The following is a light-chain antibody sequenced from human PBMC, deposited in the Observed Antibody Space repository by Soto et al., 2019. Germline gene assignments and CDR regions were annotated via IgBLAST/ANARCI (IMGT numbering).Light chain of an antibody. V-gene: IGLV2-14*03. J-gene: IGLJ2*01. Sequence: QSALTQPASVSGSPGQSITISCTGTSSDIGGYNYVSWYQQHPGKAPKLLIHDVNNRPSGISTRFSGSKSGNTASLTISGLQAEDEAEYHCSSYASTNTVLFGGGTTLTVL. CDR1: SSDIGGYNY. CDR3: SSYASTNTVL. CDR2: DVN.